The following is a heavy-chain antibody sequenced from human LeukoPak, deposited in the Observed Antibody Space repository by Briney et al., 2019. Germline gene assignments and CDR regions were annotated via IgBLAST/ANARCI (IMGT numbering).Heavy chain of an antibody. J-gene: IGHJ6*03. D-gene: IGHD1-1*01. CDR2: IYYSGST. V-gene: IGHV4-59*01. Sequence: PSETLSLTCTVSGGSISSYYWSWIRQPPGKGLEWIGYIYYSGSTNYNPSLKSRVTISVDTPKNQFSLKLSSVTAADTAVYYCARGGAMGTYYYYMDVWGKGTTVTISS. CDR1: GGSISSYY. CDR3: ARGGAMGTYYYYMDV.